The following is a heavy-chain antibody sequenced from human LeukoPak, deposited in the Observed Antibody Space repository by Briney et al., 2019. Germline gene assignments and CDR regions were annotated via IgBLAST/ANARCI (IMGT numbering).Heavy chain of an antibody. Sequence: GASVKVSCKASGGTFSSYAISWVRQAPGQGLEWMGGIIPIFGTANYAQKFQGRVTITADESTSTAYMELSSLRSEDTAVYYCARWWYSGSYPPIGYYGMDVWGQGTTVTVSS. CDR1: GGTFSSYA. V-gene: IGHV1-69*01. J-gene: IGHJ6*02. CDR3: ARWWYSGSYPPIGYYGMDV. D-gene: IGHD1-26*01. CDR2: IIPIFGTA.